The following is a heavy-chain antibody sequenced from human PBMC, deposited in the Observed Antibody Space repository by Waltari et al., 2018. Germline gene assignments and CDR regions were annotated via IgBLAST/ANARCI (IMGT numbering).Heavy chain of an antibody. D-gene: IGHD1-1*01. J-gene: IGHJ4*02. Sequence: EVQLVESGGGLVKPGGSLRLSCAASGFTFSSYSMKWVSQATGKGLEWVSSISSSSSYIYYADSVKGRFTISRDNAKNSLYLQMNSLRAEDTAVYYCARVHQGTYRYFDYWGQGTLVTVSS. CDR1: GFTFSSYS. CDR2: ISSSSSYI. CDR3: ARVHQGTYRYFDY. V-gene: IGHV3-21*01.